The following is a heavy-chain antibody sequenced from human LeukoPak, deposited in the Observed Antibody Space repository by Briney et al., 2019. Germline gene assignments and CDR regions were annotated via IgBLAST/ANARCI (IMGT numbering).Heavy chain of an antibody. CDR3: ARRAAAGTSRTYYYYFMDV. V-gene: IGHV4-38-2*02. Sequence: SETLSLTCTVSGYSISSGYYWGWIRQPPGKGLEWIGSIYHSGSTYYNPSLKSRVTISVDTSKNQFSLKLSSVTAADTAVYYCARRAAAGTSRTYYYYFMDVWGKGTTVTISS. CDR2: IYHSGST. J-gene: IGHJ6*03. D-gene: IGHD6-13*01. CDR1: GYSISSGYY.